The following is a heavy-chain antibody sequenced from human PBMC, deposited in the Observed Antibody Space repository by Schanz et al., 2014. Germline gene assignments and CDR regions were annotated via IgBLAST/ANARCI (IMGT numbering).Heavy chain of an antibody. J-gene: IGHJ4*02. CDR2: ISGSGGST. Sequence: EVQLLESGGGLVQPGGSLRLSCATSGFSLDIFAVSWVRQAPGKGLEWVSAISGSGGSTYYADSVKGRFTISRDNSKNTLYLQMNSLRAEDTAVYYCAKVRYSSGWRGDYFDEWGQGTLVTVSS. CDR3: AKVRYSSGWRGDYFDE. D-gene: IGHD6-25*01. CDR1: GFSLDIFA. V-gene: IGHV3-23*01.